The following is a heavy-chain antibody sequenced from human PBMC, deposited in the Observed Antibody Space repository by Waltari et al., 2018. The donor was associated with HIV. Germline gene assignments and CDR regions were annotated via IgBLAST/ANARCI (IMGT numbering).Heavy chain of an antibody. V-gene: IGHV1-46*01. Sequence: VRLEQSGPEVKEPGSSVIVSCKTAGFVFTSYYIHWVRQGPGQGLEWMGTIDPSEATTRFAHRVRPRIKLTRDVSTSTAYMEMTRLTFGDTAIYYCARDRSPIQDYSLDVWGQGTTVVVS. J-gene: IGHJ6*02. CDR2: IDPSEATT. D-gene: IGHD2-21*01. CDR1: GFVFTSYY. CDR3: ARDRSPIQDYSLDV.